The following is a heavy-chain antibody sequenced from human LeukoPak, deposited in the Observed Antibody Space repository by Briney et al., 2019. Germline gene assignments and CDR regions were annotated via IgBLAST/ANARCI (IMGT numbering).Heavy chain of an antibody. J-gene: IGHJ6*03. D-gene: IGHD6-19*01. CDR1: GGSISSSSYY. V-gene: IGHV4-39*01. CDR3: ARHQWHYYYYMGV. CDR2: IYYSGDT. Sequence: SETLSLTCTVSGGSISSSSYYWGWIRKPPGTGLEWIGSIYYSGDTYYNPSLKSRRVTISVDTSKNQFSLRLSSVTAADTAVYYCARHQWHYYYYMGVWGKGSTVTVYS.